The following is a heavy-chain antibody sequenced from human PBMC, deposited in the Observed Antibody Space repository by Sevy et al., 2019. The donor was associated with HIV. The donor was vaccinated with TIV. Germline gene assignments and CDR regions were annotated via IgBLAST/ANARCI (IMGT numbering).Heavy chain of an antibody. J-gene: IGHJ4*02. D-gene: IGHD6-13*01. CDR3: VRAIGAAGSY. Sequence: GGSLRLSCEASGFSFSSYWMSWVRQAPGKGLEWVANIKEDGSMIYYVDSVKGRFTIPRDNAKNSVYLQMTSLRAEDAALYYCVRAIGAAGSYWGQGTLVTVSS. CDR2: IKEDGSMI. CDR1: GFSFSSYW. V-gene: IGHV3-7*01.